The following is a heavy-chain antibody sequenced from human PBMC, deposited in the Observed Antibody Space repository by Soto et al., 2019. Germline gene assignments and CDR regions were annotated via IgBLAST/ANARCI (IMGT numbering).Heavy chain of an antibody. V-gene: IGHV3-33*01. Sequence: GGSLRLSCAASGFTFSSYGMHWVRQAPGKGLEWVAVIWYDGSNKYYADSVKGRFTISRDNSKNTLYLQMNSLRAEDTAVYYCARESGQAYCSSTSCYTYAFDTWGKETMVT. CDR3: ARESGQAYCSSTSCYTYAFDT. CDR2: IWYDGSNK. CDR1: GFTFSSYG. D-gene: IGHD2-2*02. J-gene: IGHJ3*02.